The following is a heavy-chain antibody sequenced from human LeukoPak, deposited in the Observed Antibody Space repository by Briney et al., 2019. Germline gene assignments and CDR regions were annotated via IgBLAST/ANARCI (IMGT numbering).Heavy chain of an antibody. Sequence: ATVKVSCKASGYTFTSYDINWVRQATGQGLEWMGWMNPNSGNTGYAQKFQDRVTMTRNTSISTAYMELSSLRSEDTAVYYCARVQGYQLLYGNYYYYGMDVWGQGTTVTVSS. J-gene: IGHJ6*02. D-gene: IGHD2-2*02. CDR3: ARVQGYQLLYGNYYYYGMDV. CDR1: GYTFTSYD. CDR2: MNPNSGNT. V-gene: IGHV1-8*01.